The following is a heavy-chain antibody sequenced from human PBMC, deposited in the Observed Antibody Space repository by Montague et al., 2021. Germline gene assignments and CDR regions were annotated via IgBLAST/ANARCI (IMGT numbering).Heavy chain of an antibody. CDR1: GFIFTTYG. CDR2: ISSSSTIT. V-gene: IGHV3-48*02. D-gene: IGHD1-26*01. Sequence: SLRLSCAGSGFIFTTYGMNWVRQAPGKGLEWVSYISSSSTITNYADSVRGRFTIFRDNAKNTVYLQMNSLRDEDTAMYYCVRDPGGCNNLDCWGQGTLVTVSS. CDR3: VRDPGGCNNLDC. J-gene: IGHJ4*02.